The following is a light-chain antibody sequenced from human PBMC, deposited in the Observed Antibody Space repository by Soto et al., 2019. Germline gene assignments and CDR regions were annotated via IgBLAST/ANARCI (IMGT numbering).Light chain of an antibody. J-gene: IGLJ1*01. CDR2: DVS. V-gene: IGLV2-14*03. CDR3: SSYTSSSTLGV. CDR1: SSDVGDYNY. Sequence: QSVLTQPASVSGSPGQSITISCTGTSSDVGDYNYVSWYQQHPGRAPKLMIYDVSYRPSGVSNRFSGSKSGNTASLTISGLQAEDEADYYCSSYTSSSTLGVFGTGTKLTVL.